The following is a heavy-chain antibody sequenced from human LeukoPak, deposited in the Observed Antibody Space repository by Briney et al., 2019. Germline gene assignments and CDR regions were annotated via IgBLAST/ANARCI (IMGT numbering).Heavy chain of an antibody. D-gene: IGHD4-11*01. CDR2: INHSGST. Sequence: SETLSLTCAVYGGSFSGYHWSWIRQPPGKGLEWIGEINHSGSTNYNPSLKSRVTISVDTSKNQFSLKLSSVTAADTAVYYCARWDDYSIVFDYWGQGTLVAVSS. CDR1: GGSFSGYH. CDR3: ARWDDYSIVFDY. J-gene: IGHJ4*02. V-gene: IGHV4-34*01.